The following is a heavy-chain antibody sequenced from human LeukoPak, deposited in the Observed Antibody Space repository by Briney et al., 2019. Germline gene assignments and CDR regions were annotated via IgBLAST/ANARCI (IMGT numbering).Heavy chain of an antibody. J-gene: IGHJ4*02. V-gene: IGHV3-7*03. CDR1: GFTFSSYW. D-gene: IGHD3-9*01. CDR3: ARDSGRYFDWLFGI. CDR2: IKQDGSEK. Sequence: QPGGSLRLSCAASGFTFSSYWMSWVRQAPGKGLEWVANIKQDGSEKYYVDSVKGRFTISRDNAKNSLYLQMNSLRAEDTAVYYCARDSGRYFDWLFGIWGQGALVTVSS.